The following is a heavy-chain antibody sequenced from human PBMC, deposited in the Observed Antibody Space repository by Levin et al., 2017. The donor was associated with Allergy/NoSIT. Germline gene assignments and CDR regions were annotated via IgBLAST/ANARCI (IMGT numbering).Heavy chain of an antibody. CDR3: ARDGATGEFYSYFGMDV. CDR2: ISGYNGNA. V-gene: IGHV1-18*01. J-gene: IGHJ6*02. Sequence: ASVKVSCKTASYTFTKYGISWVRQAPGQGLERMGWISGYNGNANYAQKFQGRISMTTDTFTSTVYMELRSLTSDDTAVYYCARDGATGEFYSYFGMDVWGQGTTVTVSS. CDR1: SYTFTKYG. D-gene: IGHD1-26*01.